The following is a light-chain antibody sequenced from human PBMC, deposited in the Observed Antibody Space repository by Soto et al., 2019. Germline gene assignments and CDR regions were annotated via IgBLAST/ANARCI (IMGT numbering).Light chain of an antibody. V-gene: IGLV2-23*01. Sequence: QSVLTQPASVSGSPGQSITISCTGTSSDVGSYNLVSWYQQHPGKAPKLMIYEGSKRPSGVSNRFSGSKSGNTASLTTSGLLAEDEADYYCCSYAGSSLFVFGTGTKLTVL. J-gene: IGLJ1*01. CDR3: CSYAGSSLFV. CDR2: EGS. CDR1: SSDVGSYNL.